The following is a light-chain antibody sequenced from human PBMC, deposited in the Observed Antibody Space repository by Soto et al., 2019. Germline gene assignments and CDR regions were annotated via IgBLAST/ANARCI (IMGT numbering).Light chain of an antibody. J-gene: IGLJ2*01. CDR2: DVS. CDR1: SSDVGGYNY. CDR3: SSYTTSSTRGDVV. Sequence: SALTQPASVSGSPGQSITISCTGTSSDVGGYNYVSWYQQHPGKAPKLMIYDVSNRPSGVSNRFSGSKSGNTASLTISGLQAEDEADYYGSSYTTSSTRGDVVFGGGTKLTVL. V-gene: IGLV2-14*01.